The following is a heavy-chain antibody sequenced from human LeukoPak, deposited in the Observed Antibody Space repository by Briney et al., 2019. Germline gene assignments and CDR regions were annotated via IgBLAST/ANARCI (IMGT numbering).Heavy chain of an antibody. V-gene: IGHV1-18*01. CDR3: ARVGYYYDSSGYSHAYYYYGMDV. Sequence: WASVKVSCKASGYTFTSYGISWVRQAPGQGLEWMGWISAYNGNTNYAQKLQGRVTMTTDTSTSTAYMELRSLRSDDTAVYYCARVGYYYDSSGYSHAYYYYGMDVWGQGTTVTVSS. CDR2: ISAYNGNT. CDR1: GYTFTSYG. D-gene: IGHD3-22*01. J-gene: IGHJ6*02.